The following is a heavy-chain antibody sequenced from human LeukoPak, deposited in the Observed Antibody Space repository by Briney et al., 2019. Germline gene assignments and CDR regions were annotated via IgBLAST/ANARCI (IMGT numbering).Heavy chain of an antibody. Sequence: SETLSLTCTASGGSISSYYWSWIRQPAGKGLEWIGRIYTSGSTNYNPSLKSRVTISVDTSKNQFSLKLSSVTAADTAVYYCARLEVVPAAMSSNYYGMDVWGQGTTVTVSS. CDR3: ARLEVVPAAMSSNYYGMDV. CDR2: IYTSGST. CDR1: GGSISSYY. J-gene: IGHJ6*02. V-gene: IGHV4-4*07. D-gene: IGHD2-2*01.